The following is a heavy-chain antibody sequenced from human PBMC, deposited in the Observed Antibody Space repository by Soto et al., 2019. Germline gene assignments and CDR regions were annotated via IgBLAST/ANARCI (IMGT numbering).Heavy chain of an antibody. CDR1: GVSLTTSGVG. CDR2: IYWDDDK. J-gene: IGHJ4*02. V-gene: IGHV2-5*02. D-gene: IGHD2-15*01. CDR3: AHRQRTVVVGAPFDL. Sequence: QITLRESGPTLVQPTQTLTLTCTLSGVSLTTSGVGVGWIRQPQGKALEWLALIYWDDDKRFSPSLKSRLAITRDTSKNQVVMTMTDMAPVDTAIYYCAHRQRTVVVGAPFDLWGQGSQVTVSS.